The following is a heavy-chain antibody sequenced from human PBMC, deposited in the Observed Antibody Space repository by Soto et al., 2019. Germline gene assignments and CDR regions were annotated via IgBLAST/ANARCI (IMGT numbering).Heavy chain of an antibody. CDR3: ARALMVRGIIYFSGMDV. CDR2: IYYSEST. Sequence: QVQLQESSPGLVKSSQTLSLTCTVSGGSISSDGNYWSWIRQHPGKGLEWIGYIYYSESTNYNPSLKIRVRISVTTSTNQFSLRLNAVTAANPAVYYGARALMVRGIIYFSGMDVWGQGTTVTVSS. D-gene: IGHD3-10*01. V-gene: IGHV4-31*03. CDR1: GGSISSDGNY. J-gene: IGHJ6*02.